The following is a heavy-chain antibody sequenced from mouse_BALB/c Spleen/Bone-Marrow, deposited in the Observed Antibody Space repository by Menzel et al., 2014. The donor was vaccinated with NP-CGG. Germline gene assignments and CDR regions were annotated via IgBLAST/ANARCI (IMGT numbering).Heavy chain of an antibody. CDR2: INPGSGGT. CDR3: ARGDYRSYYFDY. CDR1: GYAFTNYL. Sequence: VHLVESGAELVRPGTSVKVSCKASGYAFTNYLIEWVKQRPGQGLEWIGVINPGSGGTNYNEKFTGKATLTADKSSSTSYMQLSSLTSDDSAVYFCARGDYRSYYFDYWGQGTTLTVSS. V-gene: IGHV1-54*01. D-gene: IGHD2-14*01. J-gene: IGHJ2*01.